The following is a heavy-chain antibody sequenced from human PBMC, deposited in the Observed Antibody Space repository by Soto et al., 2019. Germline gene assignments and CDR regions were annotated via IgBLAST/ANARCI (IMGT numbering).Heavy chain of an antibody. Sequence: QALSLTFAISGDSVSSNSAACNLIRHSPSRGLEWLGRTYYRSKWYNDYAVSVKSRITINPDTSKNQFSLQLNSVTPEDTAVYYCARDHYSSSSAFDYWGQGTLVTVSS. CDR3: ARDHYSSSSAFDY. CDR2: TYYRSKWYN. D-gene: IGHD6-6*01. CDR1: GDSVSSNSAA. J-gene: IGHJ4*02. V-gene: IGHV6-1*01.